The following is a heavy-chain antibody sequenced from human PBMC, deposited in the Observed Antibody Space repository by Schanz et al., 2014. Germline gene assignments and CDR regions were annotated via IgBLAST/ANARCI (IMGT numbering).Heavy chain of an antibody. D-gene: IGHD3-10*01. Sequence: QIQLVQSGAEVKKPGASVKVSCKASGYRFTSHVICWVRQAPGQGLELMGCVTIYNGNTNFLQKFQGRVTMTRDTSTTTAYMELTSLKSDDTAVYYCARDRRLQRQSGWDYWGQGTLVTVSS. CDR2: VTIYNGNT. V-gene: IGHV1-18*01. CDR1: GYRFTSHV. J-gene: IGHJ4*02. CDR3: ARDRRLQRQSGWDY.